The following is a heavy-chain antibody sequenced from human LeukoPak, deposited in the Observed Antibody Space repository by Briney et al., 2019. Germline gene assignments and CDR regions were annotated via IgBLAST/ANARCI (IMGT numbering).Heavy chain of an antibody. V-gene: IGHV3-74*01. CDR2: INSDGSST. CDR1: GFTFGSYW. D-gene: IGHD5-24*01. CDR3: ARVRITGRAFDI. J-gene: IGHJ3*02. Sequence: GGSLRLSCAASGFTFGSYWMHWVRQAPGKGLVWVSRINSDGSSTSYADSVKGRFTISRDNAKNTLNLQMNSLRAEDTAVYYCARVRITGRAFDIWGQGTMVTVSS.